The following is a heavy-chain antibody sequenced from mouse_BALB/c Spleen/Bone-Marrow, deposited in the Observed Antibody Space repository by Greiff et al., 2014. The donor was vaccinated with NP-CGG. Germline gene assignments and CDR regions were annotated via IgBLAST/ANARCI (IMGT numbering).Heavy chain of an antibody. V-gene: IGHV1-15*01. Sequence: VQRVESGAELVRPGASVALSCKASGYTFTDYEMHWVKQTPVHGLEWIGAIDPETGGTAYNQKFKGKATLTADKSSSTAYMELRSLTSEDSAVHYCTRSLYGNYVMDFWGQGTSVTVSS. CDR2: IDPETGGT. CDR1: GYTFTDYE. J-gene: IGHJ4*01. D-gene: IGHD2-1*01. CDR3: TRSLYGNYVMDF.